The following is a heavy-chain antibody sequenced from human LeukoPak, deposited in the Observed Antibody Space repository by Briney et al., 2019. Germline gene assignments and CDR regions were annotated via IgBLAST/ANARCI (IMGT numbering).Heavy chain of an antibody. J-gene: IGHJ3*02. CDR3: ERTLSPEWILDAFDI. V-gene: IGHV4-34*01. CDR1: GGSFSGYY. Sequence: SETLSLTCAVYGGSFSGYYWSWIRQPPGKGLEGIGEINHSGSTNYNPSLKSRVTISVDTSKNQFSLKLSSVNAADTAVYYCERTLSPEWILDAFDIWGQGTMVTVSS. D-gene: IGHD1-14*01. CDR2: INHSGST.